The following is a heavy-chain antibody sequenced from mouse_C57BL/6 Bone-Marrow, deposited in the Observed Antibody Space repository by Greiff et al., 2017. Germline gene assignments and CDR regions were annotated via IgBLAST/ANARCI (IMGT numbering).Heavy chain of an antibody. CDR1: GFTFSSYA. CDR3: ASDGWWYFDV. Sequence: EVQLVESGGGLVKPGGSLKLSCAASGFTFSSYAMSWVRQTPEKRLEWVATISDGGSYTYYPDNVKGRFTISRDNAKNNLYLQMSHLKSEDTAMYYCASDGWWYFDVWGTGTTVTVSS. D-gene: IGHD2-3*01. J-gene: IGHJ1*03. V-gene: IGHV5-4*01. CDR2: ISDGGSYT.